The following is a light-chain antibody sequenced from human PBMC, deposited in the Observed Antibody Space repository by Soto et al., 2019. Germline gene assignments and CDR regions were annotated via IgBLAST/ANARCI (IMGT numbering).Light chain of an antibody. CDR1: QSISIN. Sequence: EIVMTQSPATLSVSPGERATLSCRASQSISINLAWYQQKPGQAPRLLICGASTRATGIPARFSGSGSGTEFTLTISSLGSEDFALYYCQQYNNWPWTFGQGTKVEI. V-gene: IGKV3-15*01. J-gene: IGKJ1*01. CDR3: QQYNNWPWT. CDR2: GAS.